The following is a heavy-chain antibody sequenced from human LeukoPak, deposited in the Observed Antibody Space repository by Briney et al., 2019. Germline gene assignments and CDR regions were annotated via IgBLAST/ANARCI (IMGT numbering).Heavy chain of an antibody. CDR3: ARETDIAVAANYFDY. J-gene: IGHJ4*02. Sequence: ASVKVSCKASGYTFTNYYIHWVRQAPGQGPEWMGIINPSGGGTTYAPKFQGGVTMTKETSTRTVYMELSSLRSADTALYYCARETDIAVAANYFDYWGQGTLVTVSS. CDR1: GYTFTNYY. D-gene: IGHD6-19*01. V-gene: IGHV1-46*01. CDR2: INPSGGGT.